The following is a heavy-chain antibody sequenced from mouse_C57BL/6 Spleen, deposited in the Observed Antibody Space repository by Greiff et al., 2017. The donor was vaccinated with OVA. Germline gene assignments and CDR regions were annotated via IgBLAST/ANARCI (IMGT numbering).Heavy chain of an antibody. V-gene: IGHV14-4*01. CDR3: TSSGSSED. CDR2: IVPENGDT. Sequence: VQLQQSGAELVRPGASVKLSCTASGFNIKDDYMHWVKQRPEQGLEWIGWIVPENGDTEYASKFQGKATITADTSSNTAYLQLRSLTAEDTAVYYCTSSGSSEDWGQGTLVTVSA. D-gene: IGHD1-3*01. CDR1: GFNIKDDY. J-gene: IGHJ3*01.